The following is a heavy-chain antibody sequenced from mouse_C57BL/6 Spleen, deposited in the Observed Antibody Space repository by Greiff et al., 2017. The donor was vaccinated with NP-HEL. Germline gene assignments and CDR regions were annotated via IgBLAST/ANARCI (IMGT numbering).Heavy chain of an antibody. V-gene: IGHV1-76*01. CDR2: IYPGSGNT. CDR3: ARDDGYRYAMDY. J-gene: IGHJ4*01. D-gene: IGHD2-3*01. Sequence: QVQLQQSGAELVRPGASVKLSCKASGYTFTDYYINWVKQRPGQGLEWIARIYPGSGNTYYNEKFKGKATLTAEKSSSTAYMHLSSLTSEDSAVYFCARDDGYRYAMDYWGQGTSVTVSS. CDR1: GYTFTDYY.